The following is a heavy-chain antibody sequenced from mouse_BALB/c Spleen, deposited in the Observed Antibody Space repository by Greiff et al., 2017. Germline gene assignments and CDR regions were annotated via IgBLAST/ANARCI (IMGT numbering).Heavy chain of an antibody. CDR3: ARAATVVAYYAMDY. D-gene: IGHD1-1*01. CDR2: ISDGGSYT. CDR1: GFTFSDYY. Sequence: EVKLVESGGGLVKPGGSLKLSCAASGFTFSDYYMYWVRQTPEKRLEWVATISDGGSYTYYPDSVKGRFTISRDNAKNNLYLQMSSLKSEDTAMYYCARAATVVAYYAMDYWGQGTSVTVSS. J-gene: IGHJ4*01. V-gene: IGHV5-4*02.